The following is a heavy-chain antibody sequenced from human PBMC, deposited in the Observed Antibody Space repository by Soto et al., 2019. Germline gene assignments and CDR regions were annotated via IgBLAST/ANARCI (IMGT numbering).Heavy chain of an antibody. CDR1: GFSFSDSA. D-gene: IGHD4-17*01. Sequence: GGSLRLSCAASGFSFSDSAMHWVRQASGKGLEWVGRIGSKGQNYATTYAASVKGRFIISTDESKNTAHLQMTNMDPVDTATYYCARTAYDYGGNPDFYWYFDLWGRGTLVTVSS. V-gene: IGHV3-73*01. J-gene: IGHJ2*01. CDR2: IGSKGQNYAT. CDR3: ARTAYDYGGNPDFYWYFDL.